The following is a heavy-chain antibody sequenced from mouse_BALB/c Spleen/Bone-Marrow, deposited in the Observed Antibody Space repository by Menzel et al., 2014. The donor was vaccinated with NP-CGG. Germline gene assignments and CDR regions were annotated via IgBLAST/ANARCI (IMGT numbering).Heavy chain of an antibody. Sequence: EVQVVESGPELVKPGASAKMSCKASGYTFTSYIMHWVKQKPGRGLEWIGYINPYNDGPKYNEKFKGKATLTSDKSSSTAYMELGSLTSEDSAVYYCAGEVVATDYFDSWGQGTTLTVSS. J-gene: IGHJ2*01. CDR2: INPYNDGP. D-gene: IGHD1-1*01. V-gene: IGHV1-14*01. CDR3: AGEVVATDYFDS. CDR1: GYTFTSYI.